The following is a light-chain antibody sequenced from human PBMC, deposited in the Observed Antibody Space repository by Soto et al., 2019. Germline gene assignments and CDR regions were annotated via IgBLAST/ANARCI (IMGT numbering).Light chain of an antibody. Sequence: EIVMTQPPATLSVSPGERATLSCRASQSVTSNLAWYQQKPGQAPRLLIYGASTRATGIPARFSGSGSWTDFTLTISSLQSEDFAVYYCQHYNNWPPITFGQGTRLAMK. CDR1: QSVTSN. J-gene: IGKJ5*01. V-gene: IGKV3-15*01. CDR3: QHYNNWPPIT. CDR2: GAS.